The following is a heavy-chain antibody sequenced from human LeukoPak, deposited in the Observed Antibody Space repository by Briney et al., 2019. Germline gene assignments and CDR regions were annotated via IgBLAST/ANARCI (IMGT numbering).Heavy chain of an antibody. V-gene: IGHV4-59*01. CDR3: ARGDYYYMDV. CDR2: IYYSGST. J-gene: IGHJ6*03. CDR1: GGSISSYY. Sequence: SETLSLTCTVSGGSISSYYCSWIRQPPGKGLEWIGYIYYSGSTNYNPSLKSRVTISVDTSKNQFSLELSSVTAADTAVYYCARGDYYYMDVWGKGTTVTVSS.